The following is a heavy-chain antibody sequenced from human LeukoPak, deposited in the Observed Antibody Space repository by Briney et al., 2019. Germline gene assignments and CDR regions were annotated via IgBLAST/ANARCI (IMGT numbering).Heavy chain of an antibody. CDR3: ARSELGYNYHYMDV. V-gene: IGHV3-30*02. J-gene: IGHJ6*03. CDR2: IRYDGSNK. CDR1: GFTFSSYG. D-gene: IGHD3-10*01. Sequence: GGSLRLSCAASGFTFSSYGMHWVRQAPGKGLEWVAFIRYDGSNKYYADSVKGRFTISRDNSKNTLYLQKNSLRAEDTAVYYCARSELGYNYHYMDVWGKGTTVTISS.